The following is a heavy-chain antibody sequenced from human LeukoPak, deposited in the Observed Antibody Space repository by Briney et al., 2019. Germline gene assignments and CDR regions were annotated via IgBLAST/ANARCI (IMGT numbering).Heavy chain of an antibody. CDR2: ISGSGGST. V-gene: IGHV3-23*01. D-gene: IGHD3-3*01. Sequence: PGGSLRLSCAASGFTFSNYAMSWVRQAPGKGLEWVSSISGSGGSTYYADSVKGRFTISRDNSKNTLYLQMNSLRAEDTAVYYCAKVVWSRTIFGVGIFDYWGQGTLVTVSS. J-gene: IGHJ4*02. CDR3: AKVVWSRTIFGVGIFDY. CDR1: GFTFSNYA.